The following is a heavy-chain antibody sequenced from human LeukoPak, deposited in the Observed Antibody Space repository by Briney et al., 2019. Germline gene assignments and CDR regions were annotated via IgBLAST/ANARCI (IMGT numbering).Heavy chain of an antibody. CDR2: IWYDGSNK. Sequence: GRSLRLSCAASGFTFSSYGMHWVRQAPGKGLEWVAVIWYDGSNKYYADSVKGRFTISRDSSKNTLYLQMNSLRAEDTAVYYCAREVIDYGYYFDYWGQGTLVTVSS. CDR1: GFTFSSYG. J-gene: IGHJ4*02. CDR3: AREVIDYGYYFDY. D-gene: IGHD4-17*01. V-gene: IGHV3-33*01.